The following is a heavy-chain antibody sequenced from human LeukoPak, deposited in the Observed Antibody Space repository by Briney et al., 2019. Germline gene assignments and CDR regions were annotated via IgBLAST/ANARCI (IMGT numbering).Heavy chain of an antibody. CDR3: ARGVGYCSSTSCYTGEFDY. CDR2: ISYDGSNK. D-gene: IGHD2-2*02. J-gene: IGHJ4*02. Sequence: PGGSLRLSCAASGFTFSSYAMHWVRQAPGKGLEWVAVISYDGSNKYYADSVKGRFTISRDNSKSTLYLQMNSLRAEDTAVYYCARGVGYCSSTSCYTGEFDYWGQGTLVTVSS. V-gene: IGHV3-30*01. CDR1: GFTFSSYA.